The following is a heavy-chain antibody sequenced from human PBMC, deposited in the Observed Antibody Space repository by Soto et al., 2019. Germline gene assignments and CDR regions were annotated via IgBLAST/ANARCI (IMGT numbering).Heavy chain of an antibody. CDR1: GGTFSTYT. CDR2: IIPLFGTA. D-gene: IGHD6-25*01. V-gene: IGHV1-69*18. CDR3: ARRLDDRAEAGFDV. J-gene: IGHJ3*01. Sequence: QVQLVQSGAEVRKPGSSVKVSCKASGGTFSTYTIYWVRQAPGQGLEWMGRIIPLFGTAKYAQNFQDRVTITAEESTTTAYMEWTALSSEYTAVYYCARRLDDRAEAGFDVWGEGTAVTVSA.